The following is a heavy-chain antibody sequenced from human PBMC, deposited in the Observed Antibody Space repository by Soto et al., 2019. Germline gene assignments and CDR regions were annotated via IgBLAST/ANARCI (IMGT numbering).Heavy chain of an antibody. D-gene: IGHD2-15*01. J-gene: IGHJ4*02. CDR1: GFTLSSYS. CDR3: ARDLGRGYWDS. CDR2: ISSGSSTI. Sequence: EVQVVESGGGLVQPGGSLRLSCAAPGFTLSSYSINWVRQAPGKGLEWISFISSGSSTIFYADSAKGRFTISRDNARSLVYLQMDSLRVEDSALYYCARDLGRGYWDSWGQGALVAVSS. V-gene: IGHV3-48*01.